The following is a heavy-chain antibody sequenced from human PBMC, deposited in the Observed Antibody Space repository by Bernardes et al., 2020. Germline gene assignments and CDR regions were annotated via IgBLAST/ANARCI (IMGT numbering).Heavy chain of an antibody. D-gene: IGHD3-3*01. V-gene: IGHV3-23*01. CDR1: GFTFSSYG. CDR2: ISGDGVGS. CDR3: ARDSQSDTGRFWFFATPAPPQRGPFDI. Sequence: GGSLRLSCAVSGFTFSSYGMNWLRQAPGKGLEWVSTISGDGVGSYYADSVEGRFTISRDNSRNTLHLQMNGLRAEDTAVYYCARDSQSDTGRFWFFATPAPPQRGPFDIWGHGTTVTVSS. J-gene: IGHJ3*02.